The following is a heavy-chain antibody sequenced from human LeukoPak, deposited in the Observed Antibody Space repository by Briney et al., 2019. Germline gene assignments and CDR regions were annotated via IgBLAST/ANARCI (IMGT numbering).Heavy chain of an antibody. CDR2: ISGSGSST. CDR1: ASTFGNTA. Sequence: PGGSLRLSCTITASTFGNTAMTSVSPPAGNRLEWVSAISGSGSSTYYADTVKGRFTVSRDNSNNAQYLQRNSLSAEDTGVYYCARTRGAAVPAPFDSWGQGTLVTVSS. CDR3: ARTRGAAVPAPFDS. V-gene: IGHV3-23*01. D-gene: IGHD6-19*01. J-gene: IGHJ4*02.